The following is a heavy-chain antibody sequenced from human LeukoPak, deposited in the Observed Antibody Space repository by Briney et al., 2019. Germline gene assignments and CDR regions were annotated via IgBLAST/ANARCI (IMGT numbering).Heavy chain of an antibody. J-gene: IGHJ6*03. D-gene: IGHD3-16*01. CDR1: GASISSYY. Sequence: SETLSLTCTVSGASISSYYWSWIRQPPGKGLEWIGYIYYSGSTNYNPSLKSRVTISEDTSKNQFSLKLSSVTAADTAVYYYARDLYVYMDVWGKGTTVTVSS. V-gene: IGHV4-59*01. CDR3: ARDLYVYMDV. CDR2: IYYSGST.